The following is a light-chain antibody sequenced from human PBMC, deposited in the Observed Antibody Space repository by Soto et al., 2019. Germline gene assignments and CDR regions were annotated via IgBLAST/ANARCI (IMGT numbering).Light chain of an antibody. CDR2: GAS. Sequence: EVVLTQSPGTLSLSPVEGASPSCMGSQSVSGSDLAWYQQKPGQAPRLLIFGASIRATGIPARFSGGGSETEFTLTISSLQSEDFAVYYCQQYSDWPPWRFGQGTKVDI. J-gene: IGKJ1*01. CDR1: QSVSGSD. V-gene: IGKV3-15*01. CDR3: QQYSDWPPWR.